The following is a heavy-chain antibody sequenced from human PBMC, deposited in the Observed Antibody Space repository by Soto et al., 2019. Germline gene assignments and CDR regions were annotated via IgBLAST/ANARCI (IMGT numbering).Heavy chain of an antibody. D-gene: IGHD3-3*01. J-gene: IGHJ4*02. CDR3: ARQGGGYDFWSGYYCDY. CDR2: IYYSGST. Sequence: SEALSVTCPVSGGSISSSSYYWGWIRQPPGKGLEWIGSIYYSGSTYYNPSLKSRVTISVDTSKNQFSLKLSSVTAADTAVYYCARQGGGYDFWSGYYCDYWGQGTLVSVSS. CDR1: GGSISSSSYY. V-gene: IGHV4-39*01.